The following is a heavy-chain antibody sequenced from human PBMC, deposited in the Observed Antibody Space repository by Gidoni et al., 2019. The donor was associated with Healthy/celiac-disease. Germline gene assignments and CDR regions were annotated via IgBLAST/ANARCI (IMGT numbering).Heavy chain of an antibody. CDR2: INHSGST. CDR3: ARDHATGGVDY. V-gene: IGHV4-34*01. CDR1: GGSFSGYY. Sequence: QVQLQQWGAGLLKPSETLSLTCAVYGGSFSGYYWSWIRQPPGKGLEWIGEINHSGSTTYNPSLKSRVTISVDTSKNQFSLKLSSVTAADTAVYYCARDHATGGVDYWGQGTLVTVSS. J-gene: IGHJ4*02. D-gene: IGHD4-17*01.